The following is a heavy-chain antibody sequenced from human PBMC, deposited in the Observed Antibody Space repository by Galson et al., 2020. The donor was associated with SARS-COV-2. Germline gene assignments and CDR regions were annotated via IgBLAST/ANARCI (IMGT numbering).Heavy chain of an antibody. CDR2: IKTDGSAR. V-gene: IGHV3-7*01. Sequence: GGSLRLSCAASGFTFANYWMDWVRQAPGQGLEWVASIKTDGSARYYVDSVKGRFTISRDNTQNSVHLEMSSLRTEDTAVYFCARNRGYLQFDYWGQGTLVTVAS. D-gene: IGHD4-4*01. CDR1: GFTFANYW. J-gene: IGHJ4*02. CDR3: ARNRGYLQFDY.